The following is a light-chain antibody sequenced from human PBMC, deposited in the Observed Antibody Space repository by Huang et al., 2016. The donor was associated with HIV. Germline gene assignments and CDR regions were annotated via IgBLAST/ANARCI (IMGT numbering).Light chain of an antibody. Sequence: EIVMTQSPATLSVSPGERATLSCRASQSVSTNLAWYQQNAGQAPRLLMYGPSTRATGVPATFSGSGCGTEFTLTISSLRSEDFAVYYCQQYNNWPALTFGGGTRVEIK. CDR3: QQYNNWPALT. CDR1: QSVSTN. CDR2: GPS. V-gene: IGKV3-15*01. J-gene: IGKJ4*01.